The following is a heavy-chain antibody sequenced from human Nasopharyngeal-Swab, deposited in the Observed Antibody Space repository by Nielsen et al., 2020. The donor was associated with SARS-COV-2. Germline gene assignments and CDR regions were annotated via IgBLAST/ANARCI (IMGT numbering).Heavy chain of an antibody. V-gene: IGHV4-61*02. CDR2: IYTSGST. J-gene: IGHJ4*02. Sequence: SCTVSGGSISSGSYYWSWIRQPAGKGLEWIGRIYTSGSTNYNPSLKSRVTISVDTSKNQFSLKLSSVTAADTAVYYCARGDYYDSTFDYWGQGTLVTVSS. CDR1: GGSISSGSYY. CDR3: ARGDYYDSTFDY. D-gene: IGHD3-22*01.